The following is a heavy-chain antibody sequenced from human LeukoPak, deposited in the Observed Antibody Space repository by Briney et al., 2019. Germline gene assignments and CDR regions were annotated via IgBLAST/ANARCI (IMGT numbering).Heavy chain of an antibody. V-gene: IGHV4-61*10. Sequence: PSETLSLTCTVSGGSVSSGSYYWSWIRQPAGKGLEWIGYIYYSGSTNYNPSLKSRVTISVDTSKNQFSLKLSSVTAADTAVYYCARIGRDILTGYSFFDYWGQGTLVTVSS. CDR2: IYYSGST. D-gene: IGHD3-9*01. CDR1: GGSVSSGSYY. J-gene: IGHJ4*02. CDR3: ARIGRDILTGYSFFDY.